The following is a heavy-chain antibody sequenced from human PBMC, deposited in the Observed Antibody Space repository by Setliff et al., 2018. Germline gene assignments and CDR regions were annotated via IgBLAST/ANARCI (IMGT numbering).Heavy chain of an antibody. CDR1: GYIFTSYG. V-gene: IGHV1-18*01. D-gene: IGHD6-19*01. J-gene: IGHJ4*02. Sequence: VASVKVSCKASGYIFTSYGFSWVRQAPGQGLEWMGWISTYNDNTNYAQGLQGRVTMTTDTSTSTAYMELRGLSSDDTAVYYCARAPSSIGVGGSLLHWGQGTLVTVSS. CDR3: ARAPSSIGVGGSLLH. CDR2: ISTYNDNT.